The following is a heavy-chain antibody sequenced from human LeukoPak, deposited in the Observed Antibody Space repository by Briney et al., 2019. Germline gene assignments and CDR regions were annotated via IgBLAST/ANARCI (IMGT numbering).Heavy chain of an antibody. CDR1: GYSFTSYW. J-gene: IGHJ4*02. CDR2: IYPGDFDT. V-gene: IGHV5-51*01. CDR3: ARLGVGVTFDY. Sequence: GASLKISCTASGYSFTSYWIWCLRPMAGKGLELMGNIYPGDFDTRYSPSFQGQVTISADKSISTAYLQWSSLKASDTAMYYCARLGVGVTFDYWGQGTLVTVSS. D-gene: IGHD2-15*01.